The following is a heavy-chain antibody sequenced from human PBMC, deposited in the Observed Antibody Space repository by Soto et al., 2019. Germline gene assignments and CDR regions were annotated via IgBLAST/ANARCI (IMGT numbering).Heavy chain of an antibody. D-gene: IGHD3-9*01. Sequence: PGGSLRLSCTASGFTFGDYAMSWVRQAPGKGLEWVGFIRSKAYGGTTEYAASVKGRFTISRDDSKSIAYLQMNSLKTEDTAVYYCTRDQPGYSPYYYGMDVWGQGTTVTVSS. CDR3: TRDQPGYSPYYYGMDV. V-gene: IGHV3-49*04. J-gene: IGHJ6*02. CDR2: IRSKAYGGTT. CDR1: GFTFGDYA.